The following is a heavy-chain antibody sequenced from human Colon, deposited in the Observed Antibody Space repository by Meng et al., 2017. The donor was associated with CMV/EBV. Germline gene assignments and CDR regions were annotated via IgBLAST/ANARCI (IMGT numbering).Heavy chain of an antibody. J-gene: IGHJ5*02. Sequence: GESLKISCAGSGLTLSSMYMHWVRQAPGKGLEWVSAISGSGGSTYYADSVKGRFTISRDNSKNTLYLQMNSLRAEDTAVYYCAKQGSGGYNWFDPWGQGTLVTVSS. V-gene: IGHV3-23*01. CDR2: ISGSGGST. CDR1: GLTLSSMY. CDR3: AKQGSGGYNWFDP. D-gene: IGHD2-15*01.